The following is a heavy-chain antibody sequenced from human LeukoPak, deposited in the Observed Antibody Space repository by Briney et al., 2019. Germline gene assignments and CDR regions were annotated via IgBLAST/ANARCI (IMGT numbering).Heavy chain of an antibody. CDR3: ARSGYYYDSSSGAFDI. CDR1: GGSFSDYY. D-gene: IGHD3-22*01. J-gene: IGHJ3*02. CDR2: INHSGST. Sequence: SETLSLTCAVYGGSFSDYYWTWIRQPPGKGLEWIGEINHSGSTNYNPSLKSRVTISVDTSKNQFSLKLSSVTAADTAVYYCARSGYYYDSSSGAFDIWGQGTMVTVSS. V-gene: IGHV4-34*01.